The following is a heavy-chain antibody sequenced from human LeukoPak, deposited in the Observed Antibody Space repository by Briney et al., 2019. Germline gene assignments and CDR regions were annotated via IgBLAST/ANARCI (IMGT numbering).Heavy chain of an antibody. D-gene: IGHD3-10*01. CDR2: IKRDGSEK. J-gene: IGHJ4*02. V-gene: IGHV3-7*01. CDR3: ATDRAYFDY. Sequence: GGSLTLSCAASGFTFSSYWMSWVRQAPGKGLEWVANIKRDGSEKNYVDSVKGRFTISRDNAKNSLYLQMSSLRVEDTAVYYCATDRAYFDYWGQGTLVTVSS. CDR1: GFTFSSYW.